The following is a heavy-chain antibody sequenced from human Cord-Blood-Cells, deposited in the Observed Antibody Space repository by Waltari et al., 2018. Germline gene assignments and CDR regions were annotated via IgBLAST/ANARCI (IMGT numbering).Heavy chain of an antibody. CDR2: IKSKTDGGTT. D-gene: IGHD1-26*01. Sequence: EVQLVESGGGLVKPGGSLRLSCAASGFTFSNAWMSWVRQAPGKGLEWVGRIKSKTDGGTTDYAAPVKGRFTISRDDSKNTLYLQMNSLKTEDTAVYYCTTDFSSGSYYFDYWGQGTLVTVSS. V-gene: IGHV3-15*01. CDR3: TTDFSSGSYYFDY. CDR1: GFTFSNAW. J-gene: IGHJ4*02.